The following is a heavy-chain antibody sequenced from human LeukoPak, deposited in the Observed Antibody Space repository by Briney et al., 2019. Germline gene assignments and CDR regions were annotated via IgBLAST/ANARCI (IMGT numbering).Heavy chain of an antibody. V-gene: IGHV4-39*07. CDR2: IYYSGST. D-gene: IGHD3-3*01. Sequence: SETLSLTRTVSGGSISSSSYYWGWIRQPPGKGLEWIGSIYYSGSTYYNPSLKSRVTISVDTSKNQFSLKLSSVTAADTAVYYCARGKNYDFWSGYYFDYWGQEPWSPSPQ. CDR1: GGSISSSSYY. J-gene: IGHJ4*01. CDR3: ARGKNYDFWSGYYFDY.